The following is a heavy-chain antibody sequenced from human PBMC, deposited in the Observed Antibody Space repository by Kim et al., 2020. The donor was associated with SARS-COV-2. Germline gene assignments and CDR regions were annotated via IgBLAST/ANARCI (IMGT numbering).Heavy chain of an antibody. V-gene: IGHV3-33*01. Sequence: GGSLRLSCAASGFTFSSYGMHWVRQAPGKGLEWVAVIWYDGSNKYYADSVKGRFTISRDNSKNTLYLQMNSLRAEDTAVYYCARDDLEYSSSVGYYYYGMDVWGQGTTVTVSS. J-gene: IGHJ6*02. CDR1: GFTFSSYG. CDR3: ARDDLEYSSSVGYYYYGMDV. D-gene: IGHD6-6*01. CDR2: IWYDGSNK.